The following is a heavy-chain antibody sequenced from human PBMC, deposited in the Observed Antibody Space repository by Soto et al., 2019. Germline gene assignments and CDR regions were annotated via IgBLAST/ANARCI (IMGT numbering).Heavy chain of an antibody. D-gene: IGHD4-4*01. CDR2: ISSRGTTI. Sequence: DVQLVETGGGLVQPGGSLRLSCAVSGFSSSSYAMNWVRQAPGKGLEWVSFISSRGTTIYYADSVEGRFTISRDNAQNSLYLQMNSLRPEDTALYYCVKEKLYSNYEYYFDSWGQGTLVTVSS. CDR1: GFSSSSYA. V-gene: IGHV3-48*01. J-gene: IGHJ4*02. CDR3: VKEKLYSNYEYYFDS.